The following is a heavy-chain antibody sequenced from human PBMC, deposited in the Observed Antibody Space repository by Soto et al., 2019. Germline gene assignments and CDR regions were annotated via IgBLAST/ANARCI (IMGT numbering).Heavy chain of an antibody. CDR3: ATAPMITFGGVMGYYYGMDV. J-gene: IGHJ6*02. CDR2: FDPEDGET. CDR1: GYTLTELS. D-gene: IGHD3-16*01. V-gene: IGHV1-24*01. Sequence: ASVKVSCKVSGYTLTELSMHWVRQAPGKGLEWMGGFDPEDGETIYAQKFQGRVTMTEDTSTDTAYMELSSLRSEDTAVYYCATAPMITFGGVMGYYYGMDVWGQGTTVTVSS.